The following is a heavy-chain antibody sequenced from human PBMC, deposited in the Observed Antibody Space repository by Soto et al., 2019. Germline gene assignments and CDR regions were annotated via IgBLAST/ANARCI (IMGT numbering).Heavy chain of an antibody. Sequence: QVQLVQSRGEVKKPGASVKVSCKTSGYSFTTYGISWVRQAPGQGLEWMGWISGYNGNTNYAQKLKGRLTMTTDTYTSTAYMELRSLTSDDTAVYYCAREGPATYYYYGMDVWGQGSTVTVSS. J-gene: IGHJ6*02. V-gene: IGHV1-18*01. CDR1: GYSFTTYG. CDR3: AREGPATYYYYGMDV. CDR2: ISGYNGNT.